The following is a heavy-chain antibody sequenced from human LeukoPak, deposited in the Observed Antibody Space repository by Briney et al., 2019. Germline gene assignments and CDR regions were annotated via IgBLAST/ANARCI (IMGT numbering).Heavy chain of an antibody. D-gene: IGHD5-18*01. CDR2: IRFDGSGK. V-gene: IGHV3-30*02. CDR3: AKDGWLQSLDY. CDR1: GFTFSSYG. J-gene: IGHJ4*02. Sequence: GGSLRLSCAASGFTFSSYGMHWVRQAPGKGPEWVAFIRFDGSGKYYAGSMKGRLTISRDNSKNTVYLQMESLRVEDTAFYYCAKDGWLQSLDYWGQGTLVGVSA.